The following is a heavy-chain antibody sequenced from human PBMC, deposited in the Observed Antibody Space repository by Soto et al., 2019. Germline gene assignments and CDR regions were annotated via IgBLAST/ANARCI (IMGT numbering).Heavy chain of an antibody. D-gene: IGHD1-26*01. CDR2: IYHSGTT. CDR1: GASISNTDW. V-gene: IGHV4-4*02. CDR3: AIPGAGDFDF. J-gene: IGHJ4*02. Sequence: PSETLSLTCAVSGASISNTDWWTWVRQPPGKGLEWIGEIYHSGTTNCDPSLKSRVTISLGKSKNQFSLTLSSVTAADTAVYYCAIPGAGDFDFWGQGTLVTVSS.